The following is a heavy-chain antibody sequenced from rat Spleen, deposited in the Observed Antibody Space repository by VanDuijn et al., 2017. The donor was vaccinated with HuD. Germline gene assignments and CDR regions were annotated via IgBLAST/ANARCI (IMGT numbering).Heavy chain of an antibody. CDR2: ISPSGGGT. CDR3: ARQDTSGYSNWFAY. CDR1: GFTFSNYD. Sequence: EVQLVESGGGSVQPGRSLKLSCAVSGFTFSNYDMAWVRQAPTKGLEWVASISPSGGGTYYRDSVKGRFTVTRDNSKSTLYLQVDRLRSEDTATYYCARQDTSGYSNWFAYWCQGTLVTVSS. V-gene: IGHV5-25*01. J-gene: IGHJ3*01. D-gene: IGHD4-3*01.